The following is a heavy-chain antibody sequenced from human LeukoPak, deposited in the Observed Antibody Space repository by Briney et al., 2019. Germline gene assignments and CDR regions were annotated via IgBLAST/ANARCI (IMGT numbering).Heavy chain of an antibody. Sequence: SETLSLTCTVSGGSISSDYWSWIRQPPGKGLEWIGSIYYSGSTYYNPSLKSRVTISVDTSKNQFSLKLSSVTAADTAVYYCASTRYGDYVFDYWGQGTLVTVSS. V-gene: IGHV4-39*01. CDR3: ASTRYGDYVFDY. J-gene: IGHJ4*02. CDR2: IYYSGST. D-gene: IGHD4-17*01. CDR1: GGSISSDY.